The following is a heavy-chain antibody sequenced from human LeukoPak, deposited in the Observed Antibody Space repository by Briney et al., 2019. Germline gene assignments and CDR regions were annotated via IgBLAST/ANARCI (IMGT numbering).Heavy chain of an antibody. CDR2: ISARGANT. V-gene: IGHV3-23*01. CDR1: GFTFSSYA. J-gene: IGHJ4*02. Sequence: GSLRLSCAASGFTFSSYAMSWVRQAPGKGLEWVSGISARGANTYYADSVKGRFTISRDNSKNTLFLQMNSLRGEDTAVYYCATETGDSPDYWGQGTLVTVSS. CDR3: ATETGDSPDY. D-gene: IGHD3-10*01.